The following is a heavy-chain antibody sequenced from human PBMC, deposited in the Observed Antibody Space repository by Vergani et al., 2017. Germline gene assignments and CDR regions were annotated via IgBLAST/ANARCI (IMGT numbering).Heavy chain of an antibody. CDR2: IKQDGSEK. CDR3: ASLYSSGWPVLDY. D-gene: IGHD6-19*01. Sequence: EVQLVESGGGLVQPGGSLRLSCAASGFTFSSYWMSWVRQAPGKGLEWVANIKQDGSEKYYVDSVKGRFTIFRDNAKNSLYLQMNSLRAEDTAVYYCASLYSSGWPVLDYWGQGTLVTVSS. J-gene: IGHJ4*02. CDR1: GFTFSSYW. V-gene: IGHV3-7*03.